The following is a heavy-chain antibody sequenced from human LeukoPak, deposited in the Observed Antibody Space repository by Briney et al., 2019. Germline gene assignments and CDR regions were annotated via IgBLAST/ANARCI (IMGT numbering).Heavy chain of an antibody. V-gene: IGHV4-4*07. D-gene: IGHD4-17*01. J-gene: IGHJ4*02. CDR2: VSTSDTP. Sequence: SETLSLTCNVSNDSINNFYWTWIRQPAGRGLEWIGTVSTSDTPHYNHSLKSRVAISIDKSKNHFSLRLISVTAADTAVYFCAGDYSSLVMGHWGQGTPVTVSS. CDR3: AGDYSSLVMGH. CDR1: NDSINNFY.